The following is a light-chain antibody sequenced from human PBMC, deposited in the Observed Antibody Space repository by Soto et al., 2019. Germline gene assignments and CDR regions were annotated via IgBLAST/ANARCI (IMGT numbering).Light chain of an antibody. V-gene: IGKV3-20*01. CDR2: GAS. CDR3: QEYGTSRT. J-gene: IGKJ1*01. CDR1: QSVSSSY. Sequence: EIALTQSPGTLSLSPGERATLSCRASQSVSSSYLAWYQQKPGQAPRLLIYGASSRATGIPSRFSGSGSGTDFTLTISRLEPEDFAVYYCQEYGTSRTFGQGTKVDI.